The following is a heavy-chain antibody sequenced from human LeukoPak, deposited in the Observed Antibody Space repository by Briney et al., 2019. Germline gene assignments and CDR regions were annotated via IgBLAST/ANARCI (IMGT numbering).Heavy chain of an antibody. Sequence: GGSLRLSCAASGFTFNSYRMIWVRQAPGKGLEWVSSISTIVGSIYYADSVKGRFTISRDNAESSLHLQMDSLRAEDTAVYYCARIGLDRENDYWGQGTLVTVSS. CDR1: GFTFNSYR. J-gene: IGHJ4*02. V-gene: IGHV3-21*01. D-gene: IGHD3-16*01. CDR2: ISTIVGSI. CDR3: ARIGLDRENDY.